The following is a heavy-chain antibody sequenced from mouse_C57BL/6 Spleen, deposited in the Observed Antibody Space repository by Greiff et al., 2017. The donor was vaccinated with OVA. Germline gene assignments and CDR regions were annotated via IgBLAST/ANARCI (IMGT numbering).Heavy chain of an antibody. Sequence: VKLQESGAELVRPGASVTLSCKASGYTFTDYEMHWVKQTPVHGLEWIGAIDPETGGTAYNQKFKGKAILTADKSSSTAYMELRSLTSEDSAVYYCTRDGYYYGSSYPFAYWGQGTLVTVSA. V-gene: IGHV1-15*01. D-gene: IGHD1-1*01. CDR3: TRDGYYYGSSYPFAY. CDR2: IDPETGGT. J-gene: IGHJ3*01. CDR1: GYTFTDYE.